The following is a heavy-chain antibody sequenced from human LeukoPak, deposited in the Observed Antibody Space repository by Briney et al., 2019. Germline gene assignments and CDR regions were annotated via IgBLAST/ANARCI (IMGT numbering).Heavy chain of an antibody. Sequence: LSLTCAVYGGSFSGYYWSWVRQPPGKGLEWVAVIWYDGSNKYYADSVKGRFTISRDSSKNTLYLQMNSLRAEDTAVYYCASDKYSKVYWYFDLWGRGTLVTVSS. CDR2: IWYDGSNK. CDR1: GGSFSGYY. D-gene: IGHD5-18*01. V-gene: IGHV3-33*08. CDR3: ASDKYSKVYWYFDL. J-gene: IGHJ2*01.